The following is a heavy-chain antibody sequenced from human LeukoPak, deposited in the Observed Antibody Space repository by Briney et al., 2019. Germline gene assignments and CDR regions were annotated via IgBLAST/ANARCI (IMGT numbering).Heavy chain of an antibody. J-gene: IGHJ4*02. CDR2: IYTSGTT. CDR1: GGSISTGSISSYY. Sequence: SETLSLTCTVSGGSISTGSISSYYWSWVRQPAGMGLEWIGRIYTSGTTNYNPSLKSRVTMSVDTSKNQFSLKVNSVTAADTAVYYCARGAPSDYWGQGTLVTVSS. CDR3: ARGAPSDY. V-gene: IGHV4-4*07.